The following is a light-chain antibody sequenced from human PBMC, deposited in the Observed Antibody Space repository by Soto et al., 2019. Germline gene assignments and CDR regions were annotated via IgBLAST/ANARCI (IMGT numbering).Light chain of an antibody. Sequence: DIQMTQSPSTLSASVGDRVTITCRASQSISTWLAWYQQKPGKAPRLLIYKASSLESGVPSEFSGSGSGTEFTLTISSLQPDDFATYYCQQYSNYPWTFGQGTKVEI. CDR2: KAS. CDR3: QQYSNYPWT. CDR1: QSISTW. V-gene: IGKV1-5*03. J-gene: IGKJ1*01.